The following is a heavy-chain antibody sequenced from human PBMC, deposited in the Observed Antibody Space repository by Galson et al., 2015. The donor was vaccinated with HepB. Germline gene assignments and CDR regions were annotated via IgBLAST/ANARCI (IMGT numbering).Heavy chain of an antibody. J-gene: IGHJ5*02. V-gene: IGHV1-18*01. CDR2: ISAYNGNT. D-gene: IGHD2-15*01. CDR3: AMGVAANPHESGWFDP. CDR1: GYTFTSYG. Sequence: SVKVSCKASGYTFTSYGISWVRQAPGQGLEWMGWISAYNGNTNYAQKLQGRVTLTTDTSTSTAYMELRSLRSDDTAVYYCAMGVAANPHESGWFDPWGQGTLVTVSS.